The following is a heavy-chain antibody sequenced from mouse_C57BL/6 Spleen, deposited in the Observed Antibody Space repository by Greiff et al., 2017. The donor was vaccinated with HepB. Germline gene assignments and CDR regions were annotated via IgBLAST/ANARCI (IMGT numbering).Heavy chain of an antibody. CDR2: ISSGSSTI. D-gene: IGHD1-1*01. J-gene: IGHJ3*01. CDR1: GFTFSDYG. V-gene: IGHV5-17*01. Sequence: EVKLQESGGGLVKPGGSLKLSCAASGFTFSDYGMHWVRQAPEKGLEWVAYISSGSSTIYYADTVKGRFTISRDNAKNTLFLQMTSLRSEDTAMYYCARDTVVPKGWFACWGQGTLVTVSA. CDR3: ARDTVVPKGWFAC.